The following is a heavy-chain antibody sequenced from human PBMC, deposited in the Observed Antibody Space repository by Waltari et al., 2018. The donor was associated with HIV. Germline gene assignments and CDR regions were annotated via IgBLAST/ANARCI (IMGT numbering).Heavy chain of an antibody. D-gene: IGHD6-13*01. CDR1: GFIFSNYG. CDR2: IWYDGSNK. J-gene: IGHJ6*02. Sequence: QVQLVESGGGVVQSGRSLRLSCATSGFIFSNYGMHLVRQAPGKGLEWVAIIWYDGSNKYFADSVKGRFTISRDNSKNTLYLQMNSLRAEDTAVYYCARDRSSSWYGRDYYYYGMDVWGQGTTVTVSS. CDR3: ARDRSSSWYGRDYYYYGMDV. V-gene: IGHV3-33*01.